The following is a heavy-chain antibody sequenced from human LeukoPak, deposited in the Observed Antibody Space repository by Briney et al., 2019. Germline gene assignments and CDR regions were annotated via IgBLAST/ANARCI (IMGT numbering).Heavy chain of an antibody. CDR3: ARRVGATSWFDP. V-gene: IGHV4-4*09. CDR2: IYTSGST. Sequence: SETLSLTCTVSGGSISSYYWSWIRQPPGKGLEWIGYIYTSGSTSYNPSLKSRVTISVDTSKNQFSLKLSSVTAADTAVYYCARRVGATSWFDPWGQGTLVTVSS. D-gene: IGHD1-26*01. J-gene: IGHJ5*02. CDR1: GGSISSYY.